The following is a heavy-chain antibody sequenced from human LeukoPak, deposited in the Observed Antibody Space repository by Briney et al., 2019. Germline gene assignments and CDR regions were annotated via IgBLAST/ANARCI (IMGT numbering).Heavy chain of an antibody. V-gene: IGHV4-30-4*01. CDR2: IYYSGST. J-gene: IGHJ3*02. Sequence: SETLSLSCTVSGGSISSGDYYWSWIRLPPGKGLEWIGYIYYSGSTYYNPSLKSRVTISVDTSKNQFSLKLSSVTAADTAVYYCARDAGSHHDAFDIWGQGTMVTVSS. D-gene: IGHD2-15*01. CDR3: ARDAGSHHDAFDI. CDR1: GGSISSGDYY.